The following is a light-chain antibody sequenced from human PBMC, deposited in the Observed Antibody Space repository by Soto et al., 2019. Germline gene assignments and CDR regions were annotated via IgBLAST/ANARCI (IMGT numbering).Light chain of an antibody. Sequence: EIVMTQPPATLSVSPGERATLSCRASQSVSSNLAWYQQKPGQAPGLLIYGASTRATGIPARFSGSGSGTEFTLTISSLQSEDFAVYYCQQYNNWPQTFGQGTKVDI. CDR2: GAS. V-gene: IGKV3-15*01. CDR3: QQYNNWPQT. CDR1: QSVSSN. J-gene: IGKJ1*01.